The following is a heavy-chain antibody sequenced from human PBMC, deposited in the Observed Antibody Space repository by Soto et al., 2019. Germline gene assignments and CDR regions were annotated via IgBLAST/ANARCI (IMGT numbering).Heavy chain of an antibody. CDR3: ARGSLFLEWSRYYYYGMDV. V-gene: IGHV4-34*01. D-gene: IGHD3-3*01. Sequence: PSETLSLTCAVYGGSFSGYYWSWIRQPPGKGLEWIGEINHSGSTNYNPSLKSRVTISVDTSKNQFSLKLSSVTAADTAVYYCARGSLFLEWSRYYYYGMDVWGQGTTVTVSS. J-gene: IGHJ6*02. CDR2: INHSGST. CDR1: GGSFSGYY.